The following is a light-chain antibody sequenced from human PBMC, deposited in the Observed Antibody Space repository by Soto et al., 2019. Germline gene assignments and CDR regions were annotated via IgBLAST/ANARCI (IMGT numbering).Light chain of an antibody. J-gene: IGLJ2*01. CDR3: QVWDTSGDHPGV. Sequence: SYELTQPPSVSVAPGQTATLTCGGNNIGTKSVNWYQQRPGQAPVLVIFYDRERPSGIPERFSGSNSGNTATLTITRVEAGDEADYYCQVWDTSGDHPGVFGGGTKVTVL. CDR1: NIGTKS. CDR2: YDR. V-gene: IGLV3-21*04.